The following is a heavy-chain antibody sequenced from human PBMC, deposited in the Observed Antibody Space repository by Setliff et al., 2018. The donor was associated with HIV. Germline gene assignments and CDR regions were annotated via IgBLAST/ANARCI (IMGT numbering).Heavy chain of an antibody. V-gene: IGHV4-61*09. CDR1: GGSMNSDSYS. J-gene: IGHJ5*02. Sequence: PSETLSLTCTVSGGSMNSDSYSWTWLRQPAGKGPELIGHIYVGGSVVYNPSLASRVTISLVPSKNQFSLDLSSVTAADTAKYYCARARTIGVSAVFFDPWGQGTPVTVSS. CDR3: ARARTIGVSAVFFDP. D-gene: IGHD3-3*01. CDR2: IYVGGSV.